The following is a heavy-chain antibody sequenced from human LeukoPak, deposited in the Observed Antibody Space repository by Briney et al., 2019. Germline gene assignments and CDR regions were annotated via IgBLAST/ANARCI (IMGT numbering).Heavy chain of an antibody. CDR3: AATYYYDTYFDY. D-gene: IGHD3-22*01. V-gene: IGHV3-74*01. CDR2: INSDGSST. CDR1: GFTFSSYW. J-gene: IGHJ4*02. Sequence: PGGSLRLSCAASGFTFSSYWMHWVRQAPGKGLVWVSRINSDGSSTSYADSVKGRFTISRDNAKNTLYLQMNSPRAEDTAVYYCAATYYYDTYFDYWGQGTLVTVSS.